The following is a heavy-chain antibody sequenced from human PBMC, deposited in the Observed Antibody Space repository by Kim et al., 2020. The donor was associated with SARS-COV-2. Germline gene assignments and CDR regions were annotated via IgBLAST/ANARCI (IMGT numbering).Heavy chain of an antibody. D-gene: IGHD4-17*01. Sequence: GGSLRLSCAASGFTVSNNYMTWVRQAPGKGLEWLSFLYAGNNIFYSDSVMGSFFISRDNSTKTSFLQINSLRAEDTTADYCSTGGPAATTYKWLELW. CDR2: LYAGNNI. J-gene: IGHJ2*01. V-gene: IGHV3-66*01. CDR1: GFTVSNNY. CDR3: STGGPAATTYKWLEL.